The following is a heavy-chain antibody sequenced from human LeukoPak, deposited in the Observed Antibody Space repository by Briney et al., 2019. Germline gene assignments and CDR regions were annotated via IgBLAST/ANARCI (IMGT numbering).Heavy chain of an antibody. CDR1: GYTFTSYY. CDR3: ARYGSMVRGVNYYYYGMDV. CDR2: INPSGGST. J-gene: IGHJ6*02. V-gene: IGHV1-46*01. Sequence: ASVKVSCKASGYTFTSYYMHWVRQAPGQGLEWMGIINPSGGSTSYAQKFQGRVTMTRDTSTSTVYMELSSLRPEDTAVYYCARYGSMVRGVNYYYYGMDVWGQGTTVTVSS. D-gene: IGHD3-10*01.